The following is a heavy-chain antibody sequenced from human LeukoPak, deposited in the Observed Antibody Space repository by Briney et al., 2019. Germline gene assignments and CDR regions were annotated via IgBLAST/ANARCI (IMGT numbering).Heavy chain of an antibody. Sequence: SETLSLTCAVYGGSFSGYYWSWIRQHPGKGLEWIGYIYYSGSTYYNPSLKSRVTISVDTSKNQFSLKLSSVTAADTAVYYCARDRGYDYVWGSYRYHNWFDPWGQGTLVTVSS. J-gene: IGHJ5*02. V-gene: IGHV4-31*11. CDR1: GGSFSGYY. CDR2: IYYSGST. D-gene: IGHD3-16*02. CDR3: ARDRGYDYVWGSYRYHNWFDP.